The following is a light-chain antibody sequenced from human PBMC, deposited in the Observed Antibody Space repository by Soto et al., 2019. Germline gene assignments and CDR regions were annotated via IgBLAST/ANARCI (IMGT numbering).Light chain of an antibody. CDR2: GAS. J-gene: IGKJ2*01. V-gene: IGKV3-15*01. CDR3: PQYNNWPPT. Sequence: EIVMTQSPATLSVSPGERATLSCRASQSVSSNLAWYQQKPGQAPRLLIYGASTRATGIPARFSGSGSGTEFTLTISSLQSEDFAVYYCPQYNNWPPTFGQGNKLEIK. CDR1: QSVSSN.